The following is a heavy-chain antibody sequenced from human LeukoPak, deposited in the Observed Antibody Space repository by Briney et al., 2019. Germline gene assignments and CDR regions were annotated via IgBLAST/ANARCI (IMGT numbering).Heavy chain of an antibody. Sequence: ASVKVSCKVSGYTFTDYYMHWVQQAPGKGLEWMGLVDPEDGETIYAEKFQGRVTITADTSTDTAYMELSSLRSEDTAVYYCASGGWNLVVPAAMADYYYYMDVWGKGTTVTVSS. D-gene: IGHD2-2*01. J-gene: IGHJ6*03. CDR1: GYTFTDYY. CDR2: VDPEDGET. CDR3: ASGGWNLVVPAAMADYYYYMDV. V-gene: IGHV1-69-2*01.